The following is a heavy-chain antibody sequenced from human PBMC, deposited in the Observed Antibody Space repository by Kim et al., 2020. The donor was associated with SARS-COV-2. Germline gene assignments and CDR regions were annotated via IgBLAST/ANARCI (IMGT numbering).Heavy chain of an antibody. Sequence: GGSLRLSCAASGFTFSSYWMHWVRQAPGKGLVWVSRINSDGSSTSYADSVKGRFTISRDNAKNTLYLQMNSLRAGDTAVYYCARVAGFTIFGVVPGNYYYMDVWGKGTTVTVSS. CDR1: GFTFSSYW. D-gene: IGHD3-3*01. V-gene: IGHV3-74*01. CDR2: INSDGSST. CDR3: ARVAGFTIFGVVPGNYYYMDV. J-gene: IGHJ6*03.